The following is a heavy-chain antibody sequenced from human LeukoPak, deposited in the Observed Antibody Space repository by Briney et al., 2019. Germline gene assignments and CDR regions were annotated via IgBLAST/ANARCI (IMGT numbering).Heavy chain of an antibody. CDR3: AKDPNGDYIGAFDFQR. Sequence: PGGSLRLSWAGSGFTFINYAMIWVRQAPGKGLEWVSAITGSGGNRFYAGSVKGRSTISRDNSKNTLYLQMNSLRGDDTAVYYCAKDPNGDYIGAFDFQRWGQGTQVTVSS. D-gene: IGHD4-17*01. CDR1: GFTFINYA. V-gene: IGHV3-23*01. CDR2: ITGSGGNR. J-gene: IGHJ1*01.